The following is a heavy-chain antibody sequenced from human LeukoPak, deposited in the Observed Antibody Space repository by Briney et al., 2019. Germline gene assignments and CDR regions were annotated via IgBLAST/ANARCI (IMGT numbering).Heavy chain of an antibody. J-gene: IGHJ4*02. V-gene: IGHV3-30-3*01. D-gene: IGHD6-13*01. CDR1: GFTFSSYA. CDR3: ARGSSSSWYVEYYFDY. Sequence: GGSLRLSCAASGFTFSSYAMHWARQAPGKGLEWVAVISYDGSNKYYADSVKGRFTISRDNSKNTLYLQMNSLRAEDTAVYYCARGSSSSWYVEYYFDYWGQGTLVTVSS. CDR2: ISYDGSNK.